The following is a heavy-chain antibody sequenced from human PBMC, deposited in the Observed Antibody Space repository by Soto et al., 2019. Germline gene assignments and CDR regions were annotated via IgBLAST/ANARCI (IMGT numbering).Heavy chain of an antibody. J-gene: IGHJ3*02. CDR2: ISGSGGST. Sequence: QPAGSLRLCCASCGFTFSSYAMSWVRQAPGEGLEWVSAISGSGGSTYYADSVKGRFTISRDNSKNTLYLQMNSLRAEDTAVYYCAKDQRGSSWDDAFDIWGQGTMVTVSS. D-gene: IGHD6-13*01. V-gene: IGHV3-23*01. CDR3: AKDQRGSSWDDAFDI. CDR1: GFTFSSYA.